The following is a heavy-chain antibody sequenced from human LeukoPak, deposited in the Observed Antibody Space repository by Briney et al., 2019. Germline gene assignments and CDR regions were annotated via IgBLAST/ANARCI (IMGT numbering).Heavy chain of an antibody. J-gene: IGHJ4*02. V-gene: IGHV3-23*01. CDR1: GFTFTNYA. CDR3: AKSVGAVAAAADY. Sequence: GESLRLSCTASGFTFTNYAMNWVRQAPGKGLEWVSSISAGGGSTYYAQFVKGRFTMSRDNSKNTLYLQINSLRAEDTAIYYCAKSVGAVAAAADYWGQGTLVTVSS. D-gene: IGHD6-25*01. CDR2: ISAGGGST.